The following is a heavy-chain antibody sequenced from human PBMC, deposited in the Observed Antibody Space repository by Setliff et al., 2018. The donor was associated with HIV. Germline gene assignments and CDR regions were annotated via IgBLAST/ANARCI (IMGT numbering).Heavy chain of an antibody. CDR2: IQTSGRT. V-gene: IGHV4-4*07. J-gene: IGHJ6*03. D-gene: IGHD6-19*01. Sequence: SETLSLTCTVSGGSISSDSWSWIRQPPGKGLEWVGRIQTSGRTNNNPSLKSRVTISVDTSKNQFSLKLSSVTAADTAVYYCARDRSSGRGYYYYYYMDVWGKGTTVTVSS. CDR1: GGSISSDS. CDR3: ARDRSSGRGYYYYYYMDV.